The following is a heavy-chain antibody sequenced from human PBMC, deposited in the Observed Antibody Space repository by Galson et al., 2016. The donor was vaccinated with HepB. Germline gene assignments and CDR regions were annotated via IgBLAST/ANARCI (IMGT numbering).Heavy chain of an antibody. CDR1: GFPFTAYS. CDR3: AKADRGGTGYDPEWYYFDS. J-gene: IGHJ4*02. D-gene: IGHD5-12*01. Sequence: SLRLSCAASGFPFTAYSMAWVRQAPGKGLEWVSDISGNGENTHYADSVKGRFTISRDSSKNTMYLQMTTLRVDDTAVYYCAKADRGGTGYDPEWYYFDSWGQGILVSVSS. CDR2: ISGNGENT. V-gene: IGHV3-23*01.